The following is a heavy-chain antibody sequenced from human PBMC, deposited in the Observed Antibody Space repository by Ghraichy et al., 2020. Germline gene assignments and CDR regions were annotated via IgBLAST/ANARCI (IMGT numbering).Heavy chain of an antibody. CDR2: IYYSGST. D-gene: IGHD6-13*01. Sequence: SETLSLTCTVSGGSISSYYWSWIRQPPGKGLEWIGYIYYSGSTNYNPSLKSRVTISVDTSKNQFSLKLSSVTAADTAVYYCARHKSSSWYGWFDPWGQGTLVTVSS. CDR1: GGSISSYY. V-gene: IGHV4-59*01. J-gene: IGHJ5*02. CDR3: ARHKSSSWYGWFDP.